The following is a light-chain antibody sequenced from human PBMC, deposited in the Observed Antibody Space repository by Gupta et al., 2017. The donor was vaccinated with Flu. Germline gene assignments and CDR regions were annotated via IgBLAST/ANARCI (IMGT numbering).Light chain of an antibody. CDR2: TTS. V-gene: IGKV1-39*01. CDR1: QRISNY. J-gene: IGKJ1*01. CDR3: QQNSSTPWT. Sequence: DIKLTQSPSSLSASVGDRVTITCRPSQRISNYLNWYQQKPGKAPKLLIYTTSTLQSGVPSRFSGSGSGTDFTLTISDLQPDDVATYYCQQNSSTPWTFGQGTKVEVK.